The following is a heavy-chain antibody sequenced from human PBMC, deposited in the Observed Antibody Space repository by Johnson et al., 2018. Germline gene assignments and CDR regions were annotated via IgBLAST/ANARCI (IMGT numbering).Heavy chain of an antibody. CDR1: GFTFSDHY. J-gene: IGHJ6*03. CDR3: AKDGGMRYYDFWSGLNYYYYYMDV. Sequence: EVQLVETGGGLVEPGGSLRLSCAASGFTFSDHYMDWVRQAPGKGLEWVSAISGSGGSTYYADSVKGRFTISRDNSKNTLYLKMNSLRAEDTAVYYCAKDGGMRYYDFWSGLNYYYYYMDVWGKGTTVTVSS. D-gene: IGHD3-3*01. CDR2: ISGSGGST. V-gene: IGHV3-23*04.